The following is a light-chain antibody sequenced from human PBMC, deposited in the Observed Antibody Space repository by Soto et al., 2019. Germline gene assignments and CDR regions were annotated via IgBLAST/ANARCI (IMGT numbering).Light chain of an antibody. CDR2: SAS. CDR3: QQYESYPLT. CDR1: QSFSAW. V-gene: IGKV1-5*03. Sequence: DIQMTQSPSTLSASVGDRVTITCRASQSFSAWLAWYQQKPGKAPELLIYSASTVETGVPSRFSGSGSETEFTLTISSLRPDDFATYYCQQYESYPLTFGGGTRIEIK. J-gene: IGKJ4*01.